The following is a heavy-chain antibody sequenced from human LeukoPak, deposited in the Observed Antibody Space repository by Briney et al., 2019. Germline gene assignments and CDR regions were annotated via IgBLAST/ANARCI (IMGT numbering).Heavy chain of an antibody. D-gene: IGHD4-17*01. V-gene: IGHV3-53*01. CDR1: EFTVNNNY. CDR2: IYSAGST. CDR3: AGGLRSGLIDY. J-gene: IGHJ4*02. Sequence: PGGSLRLSCPASEFTVNNNYMSWVRQAPGKGLEWVSTIYSAGSTNYADSVKGRFTISRDNSKNTMYLQMNSLRAEDTAVYYCAGGLRSGLIDYWGQGTLVTVSS.